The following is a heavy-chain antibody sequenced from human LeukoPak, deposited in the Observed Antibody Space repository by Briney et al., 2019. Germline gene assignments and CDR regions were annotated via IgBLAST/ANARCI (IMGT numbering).Heavy chain of an antibody. J-gene: IGHJ4*02. CDR3: AKDWGWLRSLYYSDY. V-gene: IGHV3-33*06. Sequence: PGGSLRLSCAASGFTFSSYGMHWVRQAPGKGLEWVAVIWYDGSNKYYADSVKGRFTISRDNSKNTLYLQMNSLRAEDTAVYYCAKDWGWLRSLYYSDYWGQGTLVTVSS. CDR2: IWYDGSNK. D-gene: IGHD5-12*01. CDR1: GFTFSSYG.